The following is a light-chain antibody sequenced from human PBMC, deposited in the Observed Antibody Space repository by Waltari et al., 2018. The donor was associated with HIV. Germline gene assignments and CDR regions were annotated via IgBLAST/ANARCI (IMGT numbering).Light chain of an antibody. Sequence: DIQMTQSPSTLSASVGDRVTITCRASQSISSWLAWYQQKPGKGPKLLLYKASSLESGVPSRFSGSGSGTEVTPTISSLQPDDFATYYCQQYNSYPLTFGGGTKVEIK. CDR3: QQYNSYPLT. CDR1: QSISSW. J-gene: IGKJ4*01. CDR2: KAS. V-gene: IGKV1-5*03.